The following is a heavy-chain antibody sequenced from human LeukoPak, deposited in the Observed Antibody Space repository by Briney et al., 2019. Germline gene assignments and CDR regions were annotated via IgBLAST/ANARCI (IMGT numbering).Heavy chain of an antibody. J-gene: IGHJ4*02. CDR2: ISYDGSKK. D-gene: IGHD6-13*01. CDR3: AKDKSSTWSFDY. Sequence: GGYLRLSCAASGFTFSRSGMHWVRQAPGKGLEWVTVISYDGSKKDYADSVKGRFTISRDNSKNTLYLQMNSLRAEDTAVYYCAKDKSSTWSFDYWGQGTLVTVSS. CDR1: GFTFSRSG. V-gene: IGHV3-30*18.